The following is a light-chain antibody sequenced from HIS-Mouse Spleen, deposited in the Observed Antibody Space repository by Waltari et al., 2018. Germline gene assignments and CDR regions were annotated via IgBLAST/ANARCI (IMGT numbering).Light chain of an antibody. V-gene: IGLV2-11*01. J-gene: IGLJ1*01. Sequence: QSALTQPRSVSGSPGQSVTISCTGTSSDVGGYNYVSCYQQHPGKAPKLMIYDVSKRTSGVPDRFSGSKSGNTASLTISGLQAEDEADYYCCSYAGSYTYVFGTGTKVTVL. CDR2: DVS. CDR3: CSYAGSYTYV. CDR1: SSDVGGYNY.